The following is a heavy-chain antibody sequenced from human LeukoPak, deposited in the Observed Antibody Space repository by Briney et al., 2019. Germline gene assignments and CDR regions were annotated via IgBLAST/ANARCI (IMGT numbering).Heavy chain of an antibody. CDR2: ISYDGSNK. CDR1: GFTLSSYA. V-gene: IGHV3-30*04. CDR3: ARDRGYYDDSSGYAPEYYFDY. D-gene: IGHD3-22*01. Sequence: PGGSLRLSCAASGFTLSSYAMHWVRQAPGKGLEWVAVISYDGSNKYYADSVKGRFTISRDNSKNTLYLQMNSLRAEDTAVYYCARDRGYYDDSSGYAPEYYFDYWGQGTLVTVSS. J-gene: IGHJ4*02.